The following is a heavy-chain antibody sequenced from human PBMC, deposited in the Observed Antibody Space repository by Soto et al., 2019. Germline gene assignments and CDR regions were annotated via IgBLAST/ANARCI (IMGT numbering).Heavy chain of an antibody. J-gene: IGHJ6*02. D-gene: IGHD3-10*01. Sequence: ASVKVSCKASGGTFSSYAISWVRQAPGQGLEWMGGIIPIFGTANYAQKFQGRVTITADESTSTAYMELSSLRSEDTAVYYCASGWGSGSYYRKTLGYYYGMDVWGQGTTVTVSS. CDR2: IIPIFGTA. CDR1: GGTFSSYA. CDR3: ASGWGSGSYYRKTLGYYYGMDV. V-gene: IGHV1-69*13.